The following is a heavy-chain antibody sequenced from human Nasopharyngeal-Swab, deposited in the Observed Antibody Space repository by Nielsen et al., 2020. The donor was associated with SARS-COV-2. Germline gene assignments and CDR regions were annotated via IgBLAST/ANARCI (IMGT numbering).Heavy chain of an antibody. Sequence: SETLSLTCTVSGGSISSGDYYWSWIRQPPGKGLEWIGYIYYSGSTYYNPSLKSRVTISVDTSKNQFSLKLSSVTAADTAVYYCARLIPSITMIVVVITNPGAFDIWGQGTMVAVSS. J-gene: IGHJ3*02. CDR3: ARLIPSITMIVVVITNPGAFDI. CDR1: GGSISSGDYY. D-gene: IGHD3-22*01. CDR2: IYYSGST. V-gene: IGHV4-30-4*01.